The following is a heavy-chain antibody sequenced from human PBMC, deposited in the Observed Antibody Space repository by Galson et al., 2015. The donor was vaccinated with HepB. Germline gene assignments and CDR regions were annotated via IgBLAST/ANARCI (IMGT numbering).Heavy chain of an antibody. D-gene: IGHD3/OR15-3a*01. CDR2: ISYDGSNK. J-gene: IGHJ4*02. V-gene: IGHV3-30*03. CDR3: ARDEREGDWGGATLFDY. Sequence: SLRLSCAASGFTFSSYGMHWVRQAPGKGLEWVAVISYDGSNKYYADSVKGRFTISRDNSKNTLELQMNSLRAEDTAVYYCARDEREGDWGGATLFDYWGQGTLVTVSS. CDR1: GFTFSSYG.